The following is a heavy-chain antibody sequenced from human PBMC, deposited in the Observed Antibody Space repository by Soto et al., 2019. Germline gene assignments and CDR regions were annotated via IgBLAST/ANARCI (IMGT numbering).Heavy chain of an antibody. V-gene: IGHV4-59*01. Sequence: SETLSLTCTVSGGSISSYYWSWIRQPPGKGLEWIGYIYYSGSTNYNPSLKSRVTISVYTSKNQFSLKLSSVTAADTAVYYCARHSMELGLRAFDIWGQGTMVTVSS. J-gene: IGHJ3*02. CDR3: ARHSMELGLRAFDI. CDR2: IYYSGST. D-gene: IGHD1-7*01. CDR1: GGSISSYY.